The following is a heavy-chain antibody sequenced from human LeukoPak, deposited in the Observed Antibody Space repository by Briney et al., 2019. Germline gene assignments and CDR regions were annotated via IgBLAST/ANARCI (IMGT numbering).Heavy chain of an antibody. CDR3: SRVSGAFCPFAY. V-gene: IGHV4-4*02. D-gene: IGHD7-27*01. CDR2: VSLTGET. Sequence: KSSETLSLTCGVSGGSISSTNWWSWVRPPPGQGLEWIGEVSLTGETNYNPSLNGRVTMSLDGSRNQLSLTLTSVTAADTAIYYCSRVSGAFCPFAYWGQASLVIVPP. J-gene: IGHJ4*02. CDR1: GGSISSTNW.